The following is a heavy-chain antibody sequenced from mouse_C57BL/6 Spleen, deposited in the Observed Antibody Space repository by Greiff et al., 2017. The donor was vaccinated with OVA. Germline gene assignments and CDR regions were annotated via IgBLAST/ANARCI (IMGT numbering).Heavy chain of an antibody. V-gene: IGHV3-6*01. CDR2: ISYDGSN. CDR1: GYSITSGYY. J-gene: IGHJ3*01. D-gene: IGHD1-1*01. CDR3: ARDRVVYYGSSYGFAY. Sequence: DVQLQESGPGLVKPSQSLSLTCSVTGYSITSGYYWNWIRQFPGNKLEWMGYISYDGSNNYNPSLKNRISITRDTSKNQFFLKLNSVTTEDTATYYCARDRVVYYGSSYGFAYWGQGTLVTVSA.